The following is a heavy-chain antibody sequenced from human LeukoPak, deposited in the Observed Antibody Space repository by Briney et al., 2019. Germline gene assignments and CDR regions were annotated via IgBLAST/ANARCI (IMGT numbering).Heavy chain of an antibody. CDR2: IYYSGST. J-gene: IGHJ4*02. CDR1: GDSISSYY. CDR3: ARSGYFSRPFDY. D-gene: IGHD3-22*01. V-gene: IGHV4-59*01. Sequence: PSETLSLTCTVSGDSISSYYWSWIRQPPGKGLEWIGYIYYSGSTNYNPSLKSRVTISVDTSKNQFSLKLSSVTAADTAVYYCARSGYFSRPFDYWGQGTLVTVSS.